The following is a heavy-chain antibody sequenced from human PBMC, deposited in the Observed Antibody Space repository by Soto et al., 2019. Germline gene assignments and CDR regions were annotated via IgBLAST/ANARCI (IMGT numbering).Heavy chain of an antibody. CDR1: GFTFSDYY. V-gene: IGHV3-11*06. J-gene: IGHJ4*02. D-gene: IGHD5-18*01. CDR3: ARDLDSYDPFDY. CDR2: ISSSSIYT. Sequence: GGSLRLSCAASGFTFSDYYMSWIRQAPGKGLEWVSCISSSSIYTNYADSVKGRFTISRDNAKNSLYLQMNSLRAEDTAVYYCARDLDSYDPFDYWGQGTLVTVSS.